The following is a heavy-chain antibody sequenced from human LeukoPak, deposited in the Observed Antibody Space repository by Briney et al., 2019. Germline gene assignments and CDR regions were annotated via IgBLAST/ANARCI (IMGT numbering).Heavy chain of an antibody. D-gene: IGHD3-9*01. J-gene: IGHJ4*02. CDR1: GYSISSGYY. Sequence: SETLSLTCAVSGYSISSGYYWGWIRQPPGKGLEWIGSIYHSGSIYYNPSLESRVTISVDTSKNQFSLKLSSVTAADTAVYYCARRHYDILTGYYYYVDYWGQGTLVTVSS. CDR2: IYHSGSI. CDR3: ARRHYDILTGYYYYVDY. V-gene: IGHV4-38-2*01.